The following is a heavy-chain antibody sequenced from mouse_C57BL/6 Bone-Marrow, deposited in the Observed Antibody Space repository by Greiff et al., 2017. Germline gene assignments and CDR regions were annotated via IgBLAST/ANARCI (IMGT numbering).Heavy chain of an antibody. CDR3: ARGPYFDY. CDR2: IWTGGGT. Sequence: VQVVESGPGLVAPSQSLSITCTASGFSFTSYAIRWVRQPPGKGLEWRGVIWTGGGTNYNSALKSRLSISKDNSKSQVFVKMNSLQTDDTARYYCARGPYFDYWGQGTTRTVSS. J-gene: IGHJ2*01. V-gene: IGHV2-9-1*01. CDR1: GFSFTSYA.